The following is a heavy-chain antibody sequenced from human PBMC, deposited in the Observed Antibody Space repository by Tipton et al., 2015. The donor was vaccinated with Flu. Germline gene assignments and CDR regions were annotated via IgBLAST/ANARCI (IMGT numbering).Heavy chain of an antibody. CDR1: GGSISSNNW. Sequence: TLSLTCAVSGGSISSNNWWSWVRQHPGKGLEWIGHIYYSGSTFYNPSLKSRFSISLDTSKNQFSLKLSSVTAADTAVYYCARGGGGGSHTRGAFDIWGQGTMVTVSS. CDR2: IYYSGST. V-gene: IGHV4-31*11. J-gene: IGHJ3*02. D-gene: IGHD1-26*01. CDR3: ARGGGGGSHTRGAFDI.